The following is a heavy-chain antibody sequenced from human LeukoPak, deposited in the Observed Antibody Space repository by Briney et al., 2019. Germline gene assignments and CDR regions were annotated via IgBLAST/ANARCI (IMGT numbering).Heavy chain of an antibody. CDR2: IRYDGSNK. CDR1: GFNFSNYA. D-gene: IGHD3-10*01. CDR3: AKDSKRWKTYYYEAGSYYFDY. V-gene: IGHV3-30*02. Sequence: GGSLRLSCAASGFNFSNYAIHWVRQAPGKGLEWVAFIRYDGSNKYYADSVKGRFTISRDNSKNTLYLQMNSLRPEDTAVYYCAKDSKRWKTYYYEAGSYYFDYWGQGTRVTVSS. J-gene: IGHJ4*02.